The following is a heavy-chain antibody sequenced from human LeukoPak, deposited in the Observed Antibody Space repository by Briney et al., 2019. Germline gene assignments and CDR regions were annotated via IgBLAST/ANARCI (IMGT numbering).Heavy chain of an antibody. CDR2: ISAYNGNT. CDR1: GYTFTGYY. V-gene: IGHV1-18*04. Sequence: ASVKVSCKASGYTFTGYYMHWVRQAPGQGLECMGWISAYNGNTNYAQKFQGRVTMTTDTSTSTAYMELRSLRSDDTAVYYCARVPGYSSGWYPIDYWGQGTLVTVSS. J-gene: IGHJ4*02. CDR3: ARVPGYSSGWYPIDY. D-gene: IGHD6-19*01.